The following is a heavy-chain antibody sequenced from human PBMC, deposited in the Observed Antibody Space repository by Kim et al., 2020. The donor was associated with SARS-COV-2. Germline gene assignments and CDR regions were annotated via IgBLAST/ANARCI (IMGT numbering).Heavy chain of an antibody. D-gene: IGHD3-10*01. CDR3: AKNRGPYVSGSPPDY. Sequence: GGSLRLSCAASGFTFIMYAMSWVRQSPGKGLEWVSGISGSGGSTYYADSVKGRFTISRDNSKNTLYLQMNSLRAEDTAVYYCAKNRGPYVSGSPPDYWGQGTLVTVSS. V-gene: IGHV3-23*01. CDR1: GFTFIMYA. CDR2: ISGSGGST. J-gene: IGHJ4*02.